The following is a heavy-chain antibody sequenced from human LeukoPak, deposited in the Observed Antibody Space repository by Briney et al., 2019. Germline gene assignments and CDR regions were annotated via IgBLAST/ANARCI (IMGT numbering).Heavy chain of an antibody. Sequence: SGTLSLTCAVSGGSISSSNWWSWVHQPPGKGLEWIGEIYHSGSTNYNPSLKSRVTISVDKSKNQFSLKLSSVTAADTAEYYCARGGGTVEKSNAFDIWGQGTMVIVSS. CDR1: GGSISSSNW. D-gene: IGHD4-23*01. CDR3: ARGGGTVEKSNAFDI. CDR2: IYHSGST. J-gene: IGHJ3*02. V-gene: IGHV4-4*02.